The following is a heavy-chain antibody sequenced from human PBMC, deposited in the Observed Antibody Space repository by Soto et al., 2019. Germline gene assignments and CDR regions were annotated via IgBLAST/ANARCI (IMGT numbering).Heavy chain of an antibody. V-gene: IGHV1-69*08. D-gene: IGHD3-10*02. CDR1: GGTFSSYT. CDR2: IIPILGTA. Sequence: QVQLVQSGAEVKKPGSSVKVSCKASGGTFSSYTISWVRQAPGQGLEWMGKIIPILGTANYAQKFQGRVTITADKSTSTAYMEMSSLRSEDTAVYYCARDFHYDLSGEANHWGQGTQVTVSS. J-gene: IGHJ5*02. CDR3: ARDFHYDLSGEANH.